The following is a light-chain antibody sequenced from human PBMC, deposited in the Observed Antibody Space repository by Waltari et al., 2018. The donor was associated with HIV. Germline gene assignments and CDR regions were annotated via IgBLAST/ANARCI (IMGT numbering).Light chain of an antibody. J-gene: IGKJ4*01. V-gene: IGKV3-20*01. Sequence: DIVLTQSPGTLSVSPGERAILSCRASQTISSNNVAWYQQKTGQAPTLLIYGVSSRAIDIPDRFSGSGSGRDFTLTINRLEPEDFAVYYCQQYGGSLITFGGGTKVEMK. CDR3: QQYGGSLIT. CDR2: GVS. CDR1: QTISSNN.